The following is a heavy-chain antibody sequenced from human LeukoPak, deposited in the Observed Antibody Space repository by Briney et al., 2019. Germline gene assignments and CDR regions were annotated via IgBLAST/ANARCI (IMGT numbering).Heavy chain of an antibody. D-gene: IGHD3-16*01. CDR3: GRGEGAALSDY. J-gene: IGHJ4*02. Sequence: GGSLRLSCAASGFTFSSYAMHWVRQAPGKGLEWVAVISYDGSNKYYADSVKGRFTISRDNSKNTLYLQMNSLRAEDTAVYYCGRGEGAALSDYWGQGTLVTVSS. CDR2: ISYDGSNK. V-gene: IGHV3-30-3*01. CDR1: GFTFSSYA.